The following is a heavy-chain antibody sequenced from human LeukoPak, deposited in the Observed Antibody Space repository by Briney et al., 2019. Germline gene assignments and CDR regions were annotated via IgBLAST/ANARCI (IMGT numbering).Heavy chain of an antibody. D-gene: IGHD3-10*01. CDR3: ARSDITMIRGVIPNWFDP. J-gene: IGHJ5*02. CDR2: INPMSGTT. Sequence: PVKVSCKXSGGTGSSYTMNWIRQAPGQGLEWMGRINPMSGTTNYSHKNQGRVTITTDDSTTTVYMELSSLRSDDTAVYYCARSDITMIRGVIPNWFDPWGQGTLVIVSS. CDR1: GGTGSSYT. V-gene: IGHV1-69*05.